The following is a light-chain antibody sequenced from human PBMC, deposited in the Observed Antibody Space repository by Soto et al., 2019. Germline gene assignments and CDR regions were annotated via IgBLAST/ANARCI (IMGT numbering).Light chain of an antibody. Sequence: QSVLTQPASVSGSPGQSITISCTGTSSDVGGYNYVSWYQQHPGKAPKLMIYEVSNRPSGVSNRFSGSKSGNTASLTISGLQAEDEADYYCSSYTSSSTLRVFGGGIKLTVL. CDR2: EVS. CDR3: SSYTSSSTLRV. J-gene: IGLJ3*02. V-gene: IGLV2-14*01. CDR1: SSDVGGYNY.